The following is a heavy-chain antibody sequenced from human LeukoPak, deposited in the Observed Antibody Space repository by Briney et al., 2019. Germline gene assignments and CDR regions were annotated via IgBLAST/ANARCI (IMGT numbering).Heavy chain of an antibody. J-gene: IGHJ4*02. CDR3: ARDEGNFVGPRDH. D-gene: IGHD2/OR15-2a*01. Sequence: GGSLRLSCAASGFTFTSYTMHWVRQAPGKGLEWVAVMSSDGTTTYFADSVKGRSTISRDTSKSTPSLQMNGLRPEETAVYYCARDEGNFVGPRDHWGQGTLVTVSS. V-gene: IGHV3-30-3*01. CDR1: GFTFTSYT. CDR2: MSSDGTTT.